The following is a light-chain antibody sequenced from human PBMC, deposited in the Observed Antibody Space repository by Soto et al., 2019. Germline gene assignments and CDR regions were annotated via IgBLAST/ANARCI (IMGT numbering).Light chain of an antibody. CDR1: QSVSSSY. CDR2: GAS. CDR3: QQYGSSPS. Sequence: EIVVTQSPGTLSLSPGERATLSCRASQSVSSSYLAWYQQKPGQAPRLLIYGASSRATGIPDRFSGSGSGTDFTLTISRLAPEDFAVYYCQQYGSSPSFGGGTKVEIK. J-gene: IGKJ4*01. V-gene: IGKV3-20*01.